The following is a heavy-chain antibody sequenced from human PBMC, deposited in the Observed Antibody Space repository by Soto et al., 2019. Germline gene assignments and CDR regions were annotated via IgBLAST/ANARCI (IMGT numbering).Heavy chain of an antibody. Sequence: QVQLVESGGGVVQPEKSLRLSCATSGFTFSTYPLHWVRQAPGKALEWLALISSDGNNTYYADSVKGRFTISRDSSKNTLFLQMNSLRAEDTAVYYCARGFIPPIVLMVSVPTSAGYNYGMDVWGQGTTVTVSS. CDR1: GFTFSTYP. D-gene: IGHD2-8*01. V-gene: IGHV3-30-3*01. J-gene: IGHJ6*02. CDR3: ARGFIPPIVLMVSVPTSAGYNYGMDV. CDR2: ISSDGNNT.